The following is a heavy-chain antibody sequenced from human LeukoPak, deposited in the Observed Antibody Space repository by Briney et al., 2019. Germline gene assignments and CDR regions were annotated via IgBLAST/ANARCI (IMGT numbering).Heavy chain of an antibody. V-gene: IGHV3-23*01. Sequence: EGSLRLSCAASGFTFDTHAMSWVRQAPGKGLEWISTMSGHGHNVYYADSVKGRFTISRDNSKNTLYLHMNSLRAEDTAIYYCAKSRGMIVASYFFDYWGQGALVTVSS. J-gene: IGHJ4*02. CDR3: AKSRGMIVASYFFDY. CDR1: GFTFDTHA. D-gene: IGHD3-22*01. CDR2: MSGHGHNV.